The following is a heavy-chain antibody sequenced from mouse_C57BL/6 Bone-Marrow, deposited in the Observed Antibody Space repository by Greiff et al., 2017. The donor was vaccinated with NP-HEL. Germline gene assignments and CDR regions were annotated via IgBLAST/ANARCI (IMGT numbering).Heavy chain of an antibody. CDR1: GFTFSDYY. J-gene: IGHJ4*01. CDR2: INYDGSST. Sequence: EVQLVESEGGLVQPGSSMKLSCTASGFTFSDYYMAWVRQVPEKGLEWVANINYDGSSTYYLDSLKSRFIISRDNAKNILYLQMSSLKSEDTATYYCARAVLRRVYYAMDYWGQGTSVTVSS. V-gene: IGHV5-16*01. D-gene: IGHD1-1*01. CDR3: ARAVLRRVYYAMDY.